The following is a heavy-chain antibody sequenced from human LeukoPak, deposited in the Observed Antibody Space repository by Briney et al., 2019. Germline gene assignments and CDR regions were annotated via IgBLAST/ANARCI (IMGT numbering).Heavy chain of an antibody. CDR1: GGSFSGYY. V-gene: IGHV4-34*01. J-gene: IGHJ4*02. CDR3: ARAGRFGSGSYYNDFDY. CDR2: INHSGST. D-gene: IGHD3-10*01. Sequence: SETLSLTCAVYGGSFSGYYWSWIRQPPGKGLEWIGEINHSGSTNYNPSLKSRVTISVDTSKNQFSLKLSSVTAADTAVYYCARAGRFGSGSYYNDFDYWGQGTLVTVSS.